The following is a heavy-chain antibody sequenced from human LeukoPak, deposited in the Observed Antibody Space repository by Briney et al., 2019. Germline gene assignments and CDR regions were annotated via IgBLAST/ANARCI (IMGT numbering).Heavy chain of an antibody. Sequence: GGSLRLSCVASGFTFSSYAMSWVRQAPGKGLEWVSAFSGNSDNTYYADSVKGRFTISRDNSKNTLYLQMDSLRAGDTAIYYCAKDRRSSTRCCNELEYWGQGTLVTVSS. J-gene: IGHJ4*02. CDR1: GFTFSSYA. CDR2: FSGNSDNT. V-gene: IGHV3-23*01. D-gene: IGHD2-2*01. CDR3: AKDRRSSTRCCNELEY.